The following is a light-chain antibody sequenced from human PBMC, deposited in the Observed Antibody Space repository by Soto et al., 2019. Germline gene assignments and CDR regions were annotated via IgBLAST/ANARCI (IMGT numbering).Light chain of an antibody. CDR3: LQYNYNSYA. V-gene: IGKV1-5*03. CDR2: KAS. J-gene: IGKJ2*01. CDR1: QSISTW. Sequence: DIQMTQSPSTLSASVGDRVTITFRASQSISTWLAWYQQKPGKAPKLLIYKASNLESGVPSRFSGTGSGTACTLTSGSLHPDDFATYYCLQYNYNSYALGQGTKLEIK.